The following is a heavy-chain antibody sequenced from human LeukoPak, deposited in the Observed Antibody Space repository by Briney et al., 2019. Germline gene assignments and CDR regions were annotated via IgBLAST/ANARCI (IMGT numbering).Heavy chain of an antibody. CDR2: IIPIFGTA. CDR1: GGTFSSYA. V-gene: IGHV1-69*01. CDR3: ARGGAVGSYTFDY. Sequence: SVKVSCKASGGTFSSYAISWVRQAPGQGLEWMGGIIPIFGTANYAQKFQGRVTITADESTSTAYMELSSLRSEDTAVCYCARGGAVGSYTFDYWGQGTLVTVSS. D-gene: IGHD1-26*01. J-gene: IGHJ4*02.